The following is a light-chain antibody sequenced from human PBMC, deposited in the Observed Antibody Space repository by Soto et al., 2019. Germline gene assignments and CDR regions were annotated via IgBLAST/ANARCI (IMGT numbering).Light chain of an antibody. V-gene: IGKV3-15*01. J-gene: IGKJ1*01. CDR2: DAT. CDR3: QQYDTWWT. Sequence: EIVMTQSPATLSVSPGERATLSCRASQSVGADLAWYQQKPGQGPRLVIYDATVRATGFPDRFSGSGSGTEFTRTIISLQSEDCAVYYCQQYDTWWTFGQGTKMEIK. CDR1: QSVGAD.